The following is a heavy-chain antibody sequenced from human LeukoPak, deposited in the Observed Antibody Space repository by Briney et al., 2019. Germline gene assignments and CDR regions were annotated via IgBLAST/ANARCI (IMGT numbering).Heavy chain of an antibody. CDR1: GFTFSSYS. Sequence: GGSLRPSCAASGFTFSSYSMNWVRQAPGKGLEWVSSISSSSSYIYYADSVKGRFTISRDNAKNSLYLQMNSLRAEDTAVYYCARVGYGDYEGIDYWGQGTLVTVSS. D-gene: IGHD4-17*01. CDR3: ARVGYGDYEGIDY. V-gene: IGHV3-21*01. CDR2: ISSSSSYI. J-gene: IGHJ4*02.